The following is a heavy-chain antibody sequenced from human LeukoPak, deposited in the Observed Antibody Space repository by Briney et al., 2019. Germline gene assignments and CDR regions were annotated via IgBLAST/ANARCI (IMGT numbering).Heavy chain of an antibody. CDR2: IYYSGST. CDR3: ARLYDSVGYYYAFDY. V-gene: IGHV4-39*07. CDR1: GGSISSSSYY. J-gene: IGHJ4*02. Sequence: SETLSLTCTVSGGSISSSSYYWGWIRQPPGKGLEWIGSIYYSGSTYYNPSLKSRVTISVDTSKNQFSLKLSSVTAADTAVYYCARLYDSVGYYYAFDYWGQGTLVTVSS. D-gene: IGHD3-22*01.